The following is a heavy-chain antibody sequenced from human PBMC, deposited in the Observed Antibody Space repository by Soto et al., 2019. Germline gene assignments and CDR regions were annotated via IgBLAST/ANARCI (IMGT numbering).Heavy chain of an antibody. CDR1: GGTFSSYA. CDR2: IIPIFGTA. J-gene: IGHJ3*02. CDR3: ARPTVVTHGAFDI. D-gene: IGHD4-17*01. Sequence: VSCKASGGTFSSYAISWVRQAPGQGLEWMGGIIPIFGTANYAQKFQGRVTITADKSTSTAYMELSSLRSEDTAVYYCARPTVVTHGAFDIWGQGTMVTVSS. V-gene: IGHV1-69*06.